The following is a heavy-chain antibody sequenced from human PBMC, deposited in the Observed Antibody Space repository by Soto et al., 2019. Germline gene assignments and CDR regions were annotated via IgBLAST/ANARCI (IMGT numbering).Heavy chain of an antibody. CDR2: MNPNSGNT. D-gene: IGHD3-9*01. CDR3: ARGREEIFIGYFISGMAV. J-gene: IGHJ6*02. V-gene: IGHV1-8*01. Sequence: ASVKVSCKASGYTFTSYDINWVRQATGQGLEWMGWMNPNSGNTGYAQKFQGRVTMTRNTSISTAYMELSSLRSEDTAEYYYARGREEIFIGYFISGMAVWGQGPTVPVSS. CDR1: GYTFTSYD.